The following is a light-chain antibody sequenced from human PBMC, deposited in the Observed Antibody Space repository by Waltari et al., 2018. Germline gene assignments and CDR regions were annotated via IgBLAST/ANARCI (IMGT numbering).Light chain of an antibody. CDR2: AAS. V-gene: IGKV1-16*01. Sequence: DLQMTQSPSSLSASVGDRVTISCRASKNIRSYLSWYQQKPGIAPKLVIYAASTLQSGVPSRFSGSGSGTDFTLTISCLQSEDFATYYCQQYYSYPGAFGQGTKVEIK. CDR1: KNIRSY. CDR3: QQYYSYPGA. J-gene: IGKJ1*01.